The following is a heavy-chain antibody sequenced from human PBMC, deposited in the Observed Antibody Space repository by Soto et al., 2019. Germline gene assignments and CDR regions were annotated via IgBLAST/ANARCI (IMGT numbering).Heavy chain of an antibody. D-gene: IGHD5-12*01. CDR3: ARGERDIVATGYFDY. CDR2: IYPGDSDT. J-gene: IGHJ4*02. CDR1: GYSFTSYW. Sequence: GESLKISCKGSGYSFTSYWIGWVRQMPGKGLEWMGIIYPGDSDTRYSPSFQGQVTISADKSISTAYLQWSSLKASDTAMYYCARGERDIVATGYFDYWGQGTLVTVSS. V-gene: IGHV5-51*01.